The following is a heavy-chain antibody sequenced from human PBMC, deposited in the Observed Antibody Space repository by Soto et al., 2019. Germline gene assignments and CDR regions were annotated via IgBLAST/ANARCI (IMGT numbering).Heavy chain of an antibody. Sequence: QVQLQEPGPGLVKPSQPLSLPCTVSVGSFASGDYSWGWFGRPPGKGLEWIGYIYYSGSTYYNPSLKSRVTISVDTSKNQFSLKLSSVTAADTAVYYCARERPDGARLDPWGQGTLVTVSS. D-gene: IGHD6-6*01. CDR1: VGSFASGDYS. CDR2: IYYSGST. CDR3: ARERPDGARLDP. V-gene: IGHV4-30-4*01. J-gene: IGHJ5*02.